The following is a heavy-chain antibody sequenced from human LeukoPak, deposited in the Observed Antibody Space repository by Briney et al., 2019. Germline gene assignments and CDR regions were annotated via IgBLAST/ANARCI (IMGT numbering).Heavy chain of an antibody. CDR1: GFSFSSYA. CDR2: ISDDGSIK. Sequence: GGSLRLSCAASGFSFSSYAIHWVRQAPGKGLEWVAVISDDGSIKYYADSVKGRFTISRDNSKNTLYLLMNSPRTEDTAFYYCARERIATTGTGWFDPWGQGTLVTVSS. V-gene: IGHV3-30*04. J-gene: IGHJ5*02. CDR3: ARERIATTGTGWFDP. D-gene: IGHD6-13*01.